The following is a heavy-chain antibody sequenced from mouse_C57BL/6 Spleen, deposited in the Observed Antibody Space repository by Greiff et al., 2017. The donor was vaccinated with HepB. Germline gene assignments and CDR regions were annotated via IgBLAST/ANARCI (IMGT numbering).Heavy chain of an antibody. Sequence: QVQLQQSGAELVRPGASVTLSCKASGYTFTDYDMHWVKQTPVHGLEWIGAIDPETGGTAYNQKFKGKAILTADKSSSTAYMELRSLTSEDSAVYYCNYGNYDDMDYWGQGTTVTVSS. J-gene: IGHJ4*01. CDR2: IDPETGGT. V-gene: IGHV1-15*01. D-gene: IGHD2-1*01. CDR3: NYGNYDDMDY. CDR1: GYTFTDYD.